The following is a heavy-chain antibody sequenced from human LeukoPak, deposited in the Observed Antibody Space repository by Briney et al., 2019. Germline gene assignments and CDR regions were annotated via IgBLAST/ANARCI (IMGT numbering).Heavy chain of an antibody. J-gene: IGHJ6*03. Sequence: PSETLSLTCAVYGGSFSGYYWSWIRQPPGKGLEWIGEINHSGSTNYNPSLKSRVTISVDTSKNQFSLKLSSVTAADTAVYYCARRERAANNYYYYYYMDVWGKGTTVTVSS. CDR1: GGSFSGYY. D-gene: IGHD5-24*01. CDR3: ARRERAANNYYYYYYMDV. CDR2: INHSGST. V-gene: IGHV4-34*01.